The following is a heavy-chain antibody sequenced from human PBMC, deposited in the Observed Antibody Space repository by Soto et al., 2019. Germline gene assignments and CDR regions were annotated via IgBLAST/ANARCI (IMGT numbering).Heavy chain of an antibody. CDR2: IIPIFGTA. V-gene: IGHV1-69*13. D-gene: IGHD6-13*01. J-gene: IGHJ3*02. CDR1: GGTFSSYA. CDR3: AGGYSSSWKKGGGAFDI. Sequence: GASVKVSCKASGGTFSSYAISWVRQAPGQGLEWMGGIIPIFGTANYAQKFQGRVTITADESTSTAYMELSSLRSEDTAVYYCAGGYSSSWKKGGGAFDIWGQGTMVTVSS.